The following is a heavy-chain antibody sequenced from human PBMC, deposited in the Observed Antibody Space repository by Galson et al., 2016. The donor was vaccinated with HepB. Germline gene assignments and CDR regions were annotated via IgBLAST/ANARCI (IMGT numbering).Heavy chain of an antibody. D-gene: IGHD2-2*01. V-gene: IGHV4-59*08. CDR3: AGYCFSTSCQMGSFEY. J-gene: IGHJ4*01. Sequence: SETLSLTCTVSGGSISSYYWNWIRQAPGKGLEWIGYIHYSGSTNYNPPLKSRSTISGETSKKQFSLKLSSGTAADTAVYYCAGYCFSTSCQMGSFEYWGHGILVTVSA. CDR1: GGSISSYY. CDR2: IHYSGST.